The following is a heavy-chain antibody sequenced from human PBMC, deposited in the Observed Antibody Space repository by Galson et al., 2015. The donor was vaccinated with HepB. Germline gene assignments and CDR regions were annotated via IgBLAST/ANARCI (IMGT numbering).Heavy chain of an antibody. D-gene: IGHD3-22*01. CDR3: AKDPELGYYDSSGYYEPSTYFDY. V-gene: IGHV3-23*01. J-gene: IGHJ4*02. Sequence: SLRLSCAASGFTFSSYAMSWVRQAPGKRLEWVSAISGSGGSTYYADSVKGRFTISRDNSKNTLYLQMNSLRAEDTAVYYCAKDPELGYYDSSGYYEPSTYFDYWGQGTLVTVSS. CDR2: ISGSGGST. CDR1: GFTFSSYA.